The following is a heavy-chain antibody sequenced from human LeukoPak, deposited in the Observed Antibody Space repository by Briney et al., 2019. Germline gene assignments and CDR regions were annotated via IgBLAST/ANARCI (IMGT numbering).Heavy chain of an antibody. CDR2: IYYSGST. V-gene: IGHV4-31*03. Sequence: SETLSLTCTVSGGSISSGGYYWSWLRQHPGKGLEWIGYIYYSGSTYYNPSLKSRVTISVDTSKNQFSLKLSSVTAADTAVHYCARVATMILRFDPWGQGTLVTVSS. D-gene: IGHD3-22*01. J-gene: IGHJ5*02. CDR3: ARVATMILRFDP. CDR1: GGSISSGGYY.